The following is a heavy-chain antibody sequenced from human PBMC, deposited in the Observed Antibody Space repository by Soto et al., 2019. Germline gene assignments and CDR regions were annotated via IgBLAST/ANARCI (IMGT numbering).Heavy chain of an antibody. CDR2: MYPSGAAP. V-gene: IGHV1-46*01. CDR1: GYPFTSGY. Sequence: GASVKVSCKASGYPFTSGYIHWVRQAPGEGLEWMGVMYPSGAAPTYAQQFQGRVTTTRDTSTSTVYMQLSSLRSDDTAVYFCARDGGHWDFDYWGQGTLVTVSS. D-gene: IGHD3-16*01. CDR3: ARDGGHWDFDY. J-gene: IGHJ4*02.